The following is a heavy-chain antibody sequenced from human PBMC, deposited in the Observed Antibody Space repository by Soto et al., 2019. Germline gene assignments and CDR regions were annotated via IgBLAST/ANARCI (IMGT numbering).Heavy chain of an antibody. CDR2: IVVGAGNT. J-gene: IGHJ3*02. V-gene: IGHV1-58*01. CDR3: AAELYSGGRCRSFDI. D-gene: IGHD2-15*01. CDR1: GFTFTNSA. Sequence: SVKVSCKASGFTFTNSAVQWVRQARGQRLEWMAWIVVGAGNTNYAQELQERLTITRDVSTNTAYMELSSLRSEDTAVYYCAAELYSGGRCRSFDIWGQGTTVTVS.